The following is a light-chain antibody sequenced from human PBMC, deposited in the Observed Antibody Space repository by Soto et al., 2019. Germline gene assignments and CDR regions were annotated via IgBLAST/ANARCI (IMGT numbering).Light chain of an antibody. CDR2: AAS. CDR3: QQSYSSWAT. V-gene: IGKV1-39*01. Sequence: DIQMTQSPPSLSASVGDRVTITCRSRQSISNYLNWYQLKPGKVPKLLIYAASTLQTGVPSRFSGSGSGTDFTLTISSLQPEDSASYYCQQSYSSWATFGGGTKVEIK. J-gene: IGKJ4*01. CDR1: QSISNY.